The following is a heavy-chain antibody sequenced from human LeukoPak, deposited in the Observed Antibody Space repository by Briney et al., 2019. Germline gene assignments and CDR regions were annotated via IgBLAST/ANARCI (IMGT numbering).Heavy chain of an antibody. Sequence: GGSLRLSCAAPGFTFSDYYVSWFRQAPGKGLEWISYISSNGGTKYYADSVKGRFTISRDNAKNSLYLQMNSPRAEDTAIYYCARDGSGRYYMDVWGKGTTVTVSS. J-gene: IGHJ6*03. V-gene: IGHV3-11*01. CDR1: GFTFSDYY. CDR2: ISSNGGTK. D-gene: IGHD3-10*01. CDR3: ARDGSGRYYMDV.